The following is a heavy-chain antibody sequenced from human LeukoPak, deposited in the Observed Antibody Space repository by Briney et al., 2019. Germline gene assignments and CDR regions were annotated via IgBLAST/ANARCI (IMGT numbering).Heavy chain of an antibody. V-gene: IGHV1-2*02. CDR1: GYTFTSYY. Sequence: ASVKVSCKASGYTFTSYYMHWVRQAPGQGLEWMGWINPYSGGTNYAQRFQGRVTMTRDTSISTAYMELSRLRSDDTAVYFCARDGFGELPYYFDSWGQGTLVTVSS. CDR2: INPYSGGT. J-gene: IGHJ4*02. D-gene: IGHD3-10*01. CDR3: ARDGFGELPYYFDS.